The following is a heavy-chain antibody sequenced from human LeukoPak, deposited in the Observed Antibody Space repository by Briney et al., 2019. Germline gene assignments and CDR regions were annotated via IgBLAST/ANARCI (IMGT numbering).Heavy chain of an antibody. CDR2: IRSKAYGGTT. J-gene: IGHJ4*02. CDR1: GFTFGDYA. Sequence: PGGSLRLSCTASGFTFGDYAMSWFRQAPGKGLEWVGFIRSKAYGGTTEYAASVKGRFTISRDDSKSIAYLQMNSLKTEDTAVYYCWGYSSGYADYFDYWGQGTLVTVSS. V-gene: IGHV3-49*03. D-gene: IGHD3-22*01. CDR3: WGYSSGYADYFDY.